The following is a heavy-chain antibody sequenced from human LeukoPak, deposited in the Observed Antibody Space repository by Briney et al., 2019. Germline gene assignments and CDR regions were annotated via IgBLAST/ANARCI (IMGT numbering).Heavy chain of an antibody. CDR2: IYYSGST. D-gene: IGHD6-19*01. J-gene: IGHJ4*02. CDR3: ARDPPVAGTS. Sequence: SETLSLTCTVSGGSISSYYWSWIRQPPGKGLEWIGYIYYSGSTNYNPSLKSRVTISVDTSKNQFSLKLSSVTAADTAVYYCARDPPVAGTSWGQGTLVTVSS. CDR1: GGSISSYY. V-gene: IGHV4-59*01.